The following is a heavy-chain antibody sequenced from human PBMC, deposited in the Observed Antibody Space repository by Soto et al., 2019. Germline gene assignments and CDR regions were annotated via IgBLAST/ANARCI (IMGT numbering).Heavy chain of an antibody. CDR2: IYYSGST. CDR3: ARVIVVVPAAIGAVWFDP. CDR1: GGSISSYY. J-gene: IGHJ5*02. D-gene: IGHD2-2*01. Sequence: SETLSLTCTVSGGSISSYYWSWIRQPPGEGLEWIGYIYYSGSTNYNPSLKSRVTISVDTSKNQFSLKLSSVTAADTAVYYCARVIVVVPAAIGAVWFDPWGQGTLVTVSS. V-gene: IGHV4-59*01.